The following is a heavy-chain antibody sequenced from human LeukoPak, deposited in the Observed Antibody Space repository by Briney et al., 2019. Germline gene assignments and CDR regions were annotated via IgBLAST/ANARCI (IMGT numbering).Heavy chain of an antibody. J-gene: IGHJ4*02. Sequence: GGSLRLSCAASGFTFSSYSMNWVRQAPGKGLEWVSSISSSSSYLYYADSVKGRFTISRDNAKNSLYLQMNSLRAEDTAVYYCAIIAVAAPFDYWGQGTLVTVSS. CDR3: AIIAVAAPFDY. V-gene: IGHV3-21*01. CDR2: ISSSSSYL. CDR1: GFTFSSYS. D-gene: IGHD6-19*01.